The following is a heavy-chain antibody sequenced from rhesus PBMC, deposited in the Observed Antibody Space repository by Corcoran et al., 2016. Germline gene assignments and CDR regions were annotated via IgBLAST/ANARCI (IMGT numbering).Heavy chain of an antibody. CDR3: ASPGY. V-gene: IGHV4-92*01. Sequence: QVQLPESGPELVKPSETLSLTCAFSGCSIRSSTWWTWIRQPPGKGLEWIGRISGSGGSTSYNPALKRRVTISTDTSKNQFSLKLSSVTAADTAVYYCASPGYWGQGVLVTVAS. J-gene: IGHJ4*01. CDR2: ISGSGGST. D-gene: IGHD1-38*01. CDR1: GCSIRSSTW.